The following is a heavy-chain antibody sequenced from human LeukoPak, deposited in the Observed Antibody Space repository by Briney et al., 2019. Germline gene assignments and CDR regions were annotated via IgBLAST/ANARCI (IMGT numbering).Heavy chain of an antibody. CDR3: ARAGGRVGYPDLQDFDY. J-gene: IGHJ4*02. Sequence: GASVKVSCKASGYTFTSYDINWVRQATGQGLEWMGWMNPNSGNTGYAQKFQGRVTMTRNTSISTAYMDLSSLRSEDTAVYYCARAGGRVGYPDLQDFDYWGQGTLVTVSS. CDR1: GYTFTSYD. CDR2: MNPNSGNT. V-gene: IGHV1-8*01. D-gene: IGHD5-18*01.